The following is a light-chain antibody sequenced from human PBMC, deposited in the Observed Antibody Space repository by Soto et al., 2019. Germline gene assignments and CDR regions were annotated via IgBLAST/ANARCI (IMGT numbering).Light chain of an antibody. Sequence: DIVMTQSPLSLPVTPGEPASISCRSSQSLLHSNGYNYLDWYLQKPGQSPQLLIYLGSNRASGVPDRFSGSGSGTAFTLKISRVEAEDVGVYYCMQALQTPMYTFGQGTKVDIK. CDR1: QSLLHSNGYNY. CDR2: LGS. CDR3: MQALQTPMYT. V-gene: IGKV2-28*01. J-gene: IGKJ2*01.